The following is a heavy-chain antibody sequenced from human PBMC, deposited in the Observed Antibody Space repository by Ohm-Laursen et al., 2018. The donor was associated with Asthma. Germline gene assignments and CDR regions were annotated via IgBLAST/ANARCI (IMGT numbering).Heavy chain of an antibody. CDR2: IYHSGST. CDR1: GGSISSGNW. V-gene: IGHV4-4*03. J-gene: IGHJ6*02. D-gene: IGHD1-26*01. Sequence: PPGTLSLTCVVSGGSISSGNWWSWVRPPPGKGLEWIGEIYHSGSTNYNPSLKSRVTISVDKSKNQFSLNLSSVRAADTAVYYCARDSGSNEAMDVWGQGTTVTVSS. CDR3: ARDSGSNEAMDV.